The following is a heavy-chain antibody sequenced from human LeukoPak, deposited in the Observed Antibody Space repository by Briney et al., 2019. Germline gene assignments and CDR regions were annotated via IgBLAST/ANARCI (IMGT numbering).Heavy chain of an antibody. D-gene: IGHD5-12*01. V-gene: IGHV5-51*01. J-gene: IGHJ4*02. Sequence: GESLKISCKGSGYSFTSYWIGGARHMPGKGLEWMGIIYPGDSDTRYSPSFQGQVTISADKSISTAYLQWSSLKASDTAMYYCAITDIVATIGSYWGQGTLVTVSS. CDR3: AITDIVATIGSY. CDR1: GYSFTSYW. CDR2: IYPGDSDT.